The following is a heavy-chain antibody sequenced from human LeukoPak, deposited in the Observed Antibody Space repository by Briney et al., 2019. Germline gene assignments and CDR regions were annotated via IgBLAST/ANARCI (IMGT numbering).Heavy chain of an antibody. D-gene: IGHD2-2*01. CDR1: GFTFSSYG. CDR3: AREVVPLIYYFDY. J-gene: IGHJ4*02. CDR2: IWYDGSNN. Sequence: GGSLRLSCAASGFTFSSYGMHWVRQAPGKGLEWVAVIWYDGSNNYYADSVKGRFTISRDNSKNTLYLQMNSLRAEDTAVYYCAREVVPLIYYFDYWGQGTLVTVSS. V-gene: IGHV3-33*01.